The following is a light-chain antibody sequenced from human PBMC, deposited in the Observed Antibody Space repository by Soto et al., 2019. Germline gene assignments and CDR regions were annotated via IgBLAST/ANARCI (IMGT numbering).Light chain of an antibody. V-gene: IGKV3-15*01. CDR2: GAS. CDR1: QSVSSN. CDR3: QQYGSSSIT. Sequence: EIVMTQSPATLSVSPGERSTLSCRASQSVSSNLAWYQQKPGQAPRLLIYGASTRATGIPARFSGSGSGTEFTLTINSLQSEDFAVYYCQQYGSSSITFGQGTRLEIK. J-gene: IGKJ5*01.